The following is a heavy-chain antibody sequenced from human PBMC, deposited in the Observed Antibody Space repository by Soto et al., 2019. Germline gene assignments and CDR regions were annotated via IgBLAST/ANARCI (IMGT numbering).Heavy chain of an antibody. Sequence: GASVKVSCKASGYTFTSYGISWVRQAPGEGLEWMGWISAYNGNTNYAQKLQGRVTMTTDTSTSTAYMELRSLRSDDTAVYYCARAGITGTWNYYYYMDVWGKGTTVTVSS. CDR2: ISAYNGNT. J-gene: IGHJ6*03. CDR1: GYTFTSYG. V-gene: IGHV1-18*01. CDR3: ARAGITGTWNYYYYMDV. D-gene: IGHD1-7*01.